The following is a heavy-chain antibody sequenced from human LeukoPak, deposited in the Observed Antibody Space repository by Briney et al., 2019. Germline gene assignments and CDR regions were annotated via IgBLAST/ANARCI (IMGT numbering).Heavy chain of an antibody. V-gene: IGHV2-70*11. CDR2: IDWDGDK. CDR1: GFSLSTRGTC. D-gene: IGHD3-10*01. Sequence: SGPALLKPTQTLTLTCTFSGFSLSTRGTCVGWIRQPPGKTVEWLARIDWDGDKYYSTSLKTRLTISKDTSKNQVVLTMTNMDPVDTATYYCARDKYGSGSYYFDYWGQGTLVTVSS. CDR3: ARDKYGSGSYYFDY. J-gene: IGHJ4*02.